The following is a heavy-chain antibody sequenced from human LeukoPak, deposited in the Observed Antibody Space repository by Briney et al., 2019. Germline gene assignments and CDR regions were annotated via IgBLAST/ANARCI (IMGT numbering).Heavy chain of an antibody. Sequence: PGGSLRLSCAASGFTFSSYWMSWVRQAPGKGLEWVANIKQDGSEKYYVDSVKGRFTISRDNAKNSLYLQMNSLRAEDTAVYYCAREYSSSWHDAFDIWGQGTMVTVSS. CDR1: GFTFSSYW. D-gene: IGHD6-13*01. CDR2: IKQDGSEK. J-gene: IGHJ3*02. V-gene: IGHV3-7*01. CDR3: AREYSSSWHDAFDI.